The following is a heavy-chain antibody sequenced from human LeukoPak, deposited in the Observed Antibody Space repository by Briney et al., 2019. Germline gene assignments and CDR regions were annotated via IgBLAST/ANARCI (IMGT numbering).Heavy chain of an antibody. CDR3: ARHGGGYNSADY. CDR1: GSSFTSSW. D-gene: IGHD5-24*01. J-gene: IGHJ4*02. Sequence: RGASLKISCKGSGSSFTSSWIAWVRQLPGKGLEWMGIIYPSDSDTRYSPSFQGQVTISADKSISTAYLQWSRLKASDTAMYYCARHGGGYNSADYWGQGTLVSVPS. CDR2: IYPSDSDT. V-gene: IGHV5-51*01.